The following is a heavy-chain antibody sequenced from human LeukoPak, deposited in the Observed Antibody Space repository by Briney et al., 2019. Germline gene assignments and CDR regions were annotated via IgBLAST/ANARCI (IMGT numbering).Heavy chain of an antibody. CDR2: ISYDGSNK. V-gene: IGHV3-30*18. D-gene: IGHD3-10*01. Sequence: GGSLRLSCAASGFTFSSYGMHWVRQAPGKGLEWVAVISYDGSNKYYADSVKGRFTISRDNSKNTLYLQMNSLRAEDTAVYYCAKASSLLRFPDRGGDYGMDVWGQGTTVTVSS. CDR1: GFTFSSYG. J-gene: IGHJ6*02. CDR3: AKASSLLRFPDRGGDYGMDV.